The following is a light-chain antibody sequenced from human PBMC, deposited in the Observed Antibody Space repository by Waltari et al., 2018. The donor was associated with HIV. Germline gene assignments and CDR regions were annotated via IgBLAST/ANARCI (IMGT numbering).Light chain of an antibody. CDR2: EVR. CDR1: IRDVGNYNL. CDR3: CSYAGSSTLV. J-gene: IGLJ3*02. Sequence: QSALTQPASVSGSPGQSITISCTGTIRDVGNYNLVSWYQQHPGNAPKVLIYEVRQRPSGVSDRFSGSKSGNPASLTISGLQAEDEAHYYCCSYAGSSTLVFGGGTKLTVL. V-gene: IGLV2-23*02.